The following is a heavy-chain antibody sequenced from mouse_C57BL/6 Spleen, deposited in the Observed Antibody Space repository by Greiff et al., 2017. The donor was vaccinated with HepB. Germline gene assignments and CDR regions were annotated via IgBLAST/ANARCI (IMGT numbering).Heavy chain of an antibody. Sequence: VQLQQSDAELVKPGASVKISCKVSGYTFTDHTIHWMKQRPEQGLEWIGYIYPRDGSTKYNEKFKGKATLTADKSSSTAYMQLNSLTSEDSAVYFCARGEYYGSSLRGFAYWGQGTLVTVSA. V-gene: IGHV1-78*01. CDR3: ARGEYYGSSLRGFAY. J-gene: IGHJ3*01. D-gene: IGHD1-1*01. CDR2: IYPRDGST. CDR1: GYTFTDHT.